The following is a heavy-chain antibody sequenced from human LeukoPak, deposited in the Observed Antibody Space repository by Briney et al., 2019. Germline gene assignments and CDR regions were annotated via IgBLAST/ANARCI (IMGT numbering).Heavy chain of an antibody. V-gene: IGHV3-30*18. D-gene: IGHD6-6*01. J-gene: IGHJ4*02. CDR1: GFTFSSYG. CDR3: AKKRALGEVEYSSSYFDY. Sequence: GGSLRLSCAASGFTFSSYGMHWVRQAPGKGLEWVSVISYDGSNKYYADSVKGQFTISRDNSKNTLYLQMNSLRAEDTAVYYCAKKRALGEVEYSSSYFDYWGQGTLVTVSS. CDR2: ISYDGSNK.